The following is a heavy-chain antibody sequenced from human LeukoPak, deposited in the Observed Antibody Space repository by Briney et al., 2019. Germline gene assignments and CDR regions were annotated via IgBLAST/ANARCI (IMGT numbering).Heavy chain of an antibody. J-gene: IGHJ6*02. V-gene: IGHV1-69*01. CDR1: GGTFSSYA. Sequence: ASVKVSCKASGGTFSSYAISWVRQAPGQGLEWMGGIIPIFGTANYAQKFQGRVTITADESTSTAYMELSSLRSEDTAVYYCARGNHYFDWLFYGMDVWGQGTTVTVPS. CDR3: ARGNHYFDWLFYGMDV. CDR2: IIPIFGTA. D-gene: IGHD3-9*01.